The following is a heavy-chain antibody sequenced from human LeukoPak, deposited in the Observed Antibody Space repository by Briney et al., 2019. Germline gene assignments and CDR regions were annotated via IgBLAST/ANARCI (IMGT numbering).Heavy chain of an antibody. D-gene: IGHD2-21*02. CDR3: AKEGEAYCGGDCWLDY. CDR1: GFTVSSKY. CDR2: LYSNGNT. Sequence: GGSLRLSCAASGFTVSSKYMSWVRQAPGKGLEWVSTLYSNGNTYYADSVKGRFTVSRDTSKDTLYLQMNSLRAEDTAVYYCAKEGEAYCGGDCWLDYWGQGTLVTVSS. J-gene: IGHJ4*02. V-gene: IGHV3-53*01.